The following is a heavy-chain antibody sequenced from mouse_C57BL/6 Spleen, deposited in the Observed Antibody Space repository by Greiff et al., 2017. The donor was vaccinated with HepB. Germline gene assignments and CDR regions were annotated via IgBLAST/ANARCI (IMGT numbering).Heavy chain of an antibody. Sequence: VMLVESGPELVKPGASVKISCKASGYAFSSSWMNWVKQRPGKGLEWIGRIYPGDGDTNYNGKFKGKATLTADKSSSTAYMQLSSLTSEDSAVYFCARDYYGSSFYYFDYWGQGTTLTVSS. CDR3: ARDYYGSSFYYFDY. CDR1: GYAFSSSW. CDR2: IYPGDGDT. D-gene: IGHD1-1*01. J-gene: IGHJ2*01. V-gene: IGHV1-82*01.